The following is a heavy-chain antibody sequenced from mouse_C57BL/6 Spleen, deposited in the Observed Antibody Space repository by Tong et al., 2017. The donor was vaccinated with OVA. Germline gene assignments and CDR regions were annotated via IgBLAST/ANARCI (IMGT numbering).Heavy chain of an antibody. CDR2: ISSGGSYT. Sequence: EVQLQESGGGLVKPGGSLKLSCAASGFTFSSYAMSWVRQTPEKRLEWVATISSGGSYTYYPDSVKGRFTISRDNAKNTLYLQMSSLKSEDTAMYYCASYGYDDYFDYWGQGTTLTVSS. V-gene: IGHV5-9-3*01. D-gene: IGHD2-2*01. J-gene: IGHJ2*01. CDR1: GFTFSSYA. CDR3: ASYGYDDYFDY.